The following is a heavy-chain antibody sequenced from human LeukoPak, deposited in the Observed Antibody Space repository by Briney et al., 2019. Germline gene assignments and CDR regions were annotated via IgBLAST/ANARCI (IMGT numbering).Heavy chain of an antibody. Sequence: GASVKVSCKASGYTFTGYYMHWVRQAPGQGLEWMGIINPSGGSTSYAQKFQGRVTMTRDTSTSTVYMELSSLRSEDTAVYYCAREGQTTYYYDSSGYLQNPAGGDCFDYWGQGTLVTVSS. D-gene: IGHD3-22*01. CDR1: GYTFTGYY. CDR2: INPSGGST. J-gene: IGHJ4*02. CDR3: AREGQTTYYYDSSGYLQNPAGGDCFDY. V-gene: IGHV1-46*01.